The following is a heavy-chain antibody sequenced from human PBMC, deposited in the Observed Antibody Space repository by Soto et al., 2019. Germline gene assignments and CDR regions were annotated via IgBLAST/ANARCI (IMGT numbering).Heavy chain of an antibody. CDR3: ARAGELGYCSGGSCYSVFNWFDP. CDR2: IYYSGST. Sequence: SLTCTVSGGSISSYYWSWIRQPPGKGLEWIGYIYYSGSTNYNPSLKSRVTISVDTSKNQFSLKLSSVTAADTAVYYCARAGELGYCSGGSCYSVFNWFDPWGQGTLVTVSS. CDR1: GGSISSYY. V-gene: IGHV4-59*01. D-gene: IGHD2-15*01. J-gene: IGHJ5*02.